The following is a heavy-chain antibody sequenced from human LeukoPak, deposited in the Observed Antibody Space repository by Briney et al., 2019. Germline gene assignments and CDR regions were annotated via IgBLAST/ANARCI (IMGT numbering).Heavy chain of an antibody. CDR2: INHSGST. J-gene: IGHJ4*02. V-gene: IGHV4-34*01. CDR3: ASGLTLRWPHTYYFAY. CDR1: GGSFSGYY. D-gene: IGHD4-17*01. Sequence: KPSETLPLTCAVYGGSFSGYYWSWIRQPPGKGPEWIGEINHSGSTNYNPSLKSRVTISVDTSKNQFSLKLSSVTAADTAVYYCASGLTLRWPHTYYFAYWGQGTLVTVSS.